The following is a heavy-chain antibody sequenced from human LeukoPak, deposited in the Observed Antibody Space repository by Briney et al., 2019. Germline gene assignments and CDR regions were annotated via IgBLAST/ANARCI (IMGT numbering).Heavy chain of an antibody. D-gene: IGHD3-22*01. CDR3: AKSLPPNYYDSSGFYYYYMDV. V-gene: IGHV4-30-2*01. Sequence: SQTLSLTCTVSGGSISSGGYYWSWIRQPPGKGLEWIGYIYHSGSTFYNPSLKSRVTISVDTSKNQFSLKLSSVTAADTAVYYCAKSLPPNYYDSSGFYYYYMDVWGKGTTVTVSS. CDR2: IYHSGST. J-gene: IGHJ6*03. CDR1: GGSISSGGYY.